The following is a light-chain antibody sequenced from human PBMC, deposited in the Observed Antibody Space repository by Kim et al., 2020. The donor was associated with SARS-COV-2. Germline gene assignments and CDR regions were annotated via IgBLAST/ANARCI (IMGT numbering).Light chain of an antibody. CDR2: QNS. CDR1: ELGGKY. J-gene: IGLJ3*02. V-gene: IGLV3-1*01. Sequence: SYELTQPPSVSVSPGQTASITCSGNELGGKYISWYQQKPGQSPVLVIYQNSKWPSPIPERFSGSTSGNTATLTISGSQAMDEADYYCQAWDTGLWVFGGGTQLTVL. CDR3: QAWDTGLWV.